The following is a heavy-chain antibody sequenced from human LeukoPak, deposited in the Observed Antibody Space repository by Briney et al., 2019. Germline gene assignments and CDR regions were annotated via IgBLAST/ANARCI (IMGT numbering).Heavy chain of an antibody. Sequence: SETLSLTCAVYGGSFSDFYWNWIRQPPGRGLEWIGEINHSGSTNYNPSLKSRVTISVDMSKNQFSLNLSSVTAADTAMYYCALRPREVRRLDYRGQGTLVTVSS. D-gene: IGHD2-21*01. CDR1: GGSFSDFY. V-gene: IGHV4-34*01. CDR2: INHSGST. CDR3: ALRPREVRRLDY. J-gene: IGHJ4*02.